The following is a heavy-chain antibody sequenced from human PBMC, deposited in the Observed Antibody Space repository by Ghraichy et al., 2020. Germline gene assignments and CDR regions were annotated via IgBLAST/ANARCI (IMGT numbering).Heavy chain of an antibody. CDR1: GFTFSSYG. D-gene: IGHD3-16*01. CDR3: AREIWGSYKVDN. J-gene: IGHJ4*02. CDR2: ISGDGSRK. Sequence: GESLNISCTASGFTFSSYGMHWVRQAPGKGLEWVAVISGDGSRKFYADSVKGRFTISRDNSMNKLYLQMNSLRPDDTAVFYCAREIWGSYKVDNWGQGTLVTVSS. V-gene: IGHV3-30*03.